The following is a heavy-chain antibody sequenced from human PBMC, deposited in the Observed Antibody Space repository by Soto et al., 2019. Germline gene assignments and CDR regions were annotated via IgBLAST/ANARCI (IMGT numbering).Heavy chain of an antibody. CDR3: TRSINWNYEYYFDY. D-gene: IGHD1-7*01. Sequence: SGPTLVNPKQTLILTCAFSGFSLSRKGMSVSWIRQPPGKALEFLALIDWGEEKFYSPSLRTRLTASRDTSKSQVVLTLTNVDPVDTATYYCTRSINWNYEYYFDYWGQGTLVTVSS. J-gene: IGHJ4*02. CDR2: IDWGEEK. CDR1: GFSLSRKGMS. V-gene: IGHV2-70*01.